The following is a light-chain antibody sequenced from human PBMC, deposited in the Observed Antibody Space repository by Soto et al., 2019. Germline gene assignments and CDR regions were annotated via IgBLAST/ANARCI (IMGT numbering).Light chain of an antibody. CDR3: ATWDDDVSGVV. Sequence: QSALPQTPSVSGTPGQTVTISCSGSSSNIGRNYVYWYQQLPGAAPKLLMYSRNIRPSGVPDRFSASTSGTSASLVISGLRSEDAADYHCATWDDDVSGVVFGGGTKLTVL. CDR2: SRN. J-gene: IGLJ2*01. CDR1: SSNIGRNY. V-gene: IGLV1-47*02.